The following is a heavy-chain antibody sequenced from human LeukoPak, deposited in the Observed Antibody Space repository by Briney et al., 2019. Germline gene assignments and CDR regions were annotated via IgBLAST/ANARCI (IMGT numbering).Heavy chain of an antibody. CDR3: ARTALALTTGVFDI. CDR2: FYYNGGDS. D-gene: IGHD2-8*02. CDR1: GGSISTSY. V-gene: IGHV4-59*01. J-gene: IGHJ3*02. Sequence: PSETLSLTCSVSGGSISTSYWGWIRQTPEKGLECIGYFYYNGGDSNYNPSLKSRVTMSIDTSKNQFFLRLNAVTAADTAVYYCARTALALTTGVFDIWGQGATFIVSS.